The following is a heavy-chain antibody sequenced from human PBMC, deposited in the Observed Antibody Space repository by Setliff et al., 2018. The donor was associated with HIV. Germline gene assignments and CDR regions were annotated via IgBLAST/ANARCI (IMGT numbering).Heavy chain of an antibody. Sequence: KPSETLSLTCTVSGGSISSYYWSWIRQPPGKGLEWIGYINTSGTTNYNPSLKSRVTISVDTPKNQFSLKLSSVTAADTAVYFCARQTYYYDNSGHNWFDPWGQGTLVTVS. CDR2: INTSGTT. J-gene: IGHJ5*02. CDR3: ARQTYYYDNSGHNWFDP. CDR1: GGSISSYY. D-gene: IGHD3-22*01. V-gene: IGHV4-4*09.